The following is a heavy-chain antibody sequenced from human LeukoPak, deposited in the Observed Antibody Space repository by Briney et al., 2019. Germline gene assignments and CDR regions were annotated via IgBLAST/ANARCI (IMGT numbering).Heavy chain of an antibody. Sequence: GGSLRLSCAASGFTFSSYGMHWVRQAPGKGLEWVAVISYDGSNKYYADSVKGRFTISRDNSKNTLYVQMNSLRAEDTAVYYCARALLGYCSSTGCYTGDYWGQGTLVTVSS. CDR2: ISYDGSNK. CDR1: GFTFSSYG. V-gene: IGHV3-30*03. J-gene: IGHJ4*02. D-gene: IGHD2-2*02. CDR3: ARALLGYCSSTGCYTGDY.